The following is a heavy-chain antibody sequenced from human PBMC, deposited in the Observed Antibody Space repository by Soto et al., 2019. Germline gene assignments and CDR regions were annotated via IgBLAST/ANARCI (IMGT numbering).Heavy chain of an antibody. CDR2: ISAVNGNT. J-gene: IGHJ2*01. D-gene: IGHD2-21*02. CDR1: GYTFTDYG. Sequence: QVLLVQSGAEVKKPGASVKVSCKASGYTFTDYGINWVRQAPGQGLEWMGWISAVNGNTKYAQKFQGRLTITADKSTNTASMELSSLRSDDTAVYYCARSLVVTAKVGYFDLWGRGTLVTVSS. V-gene: IGHV1-18*01. CDR3: ARSLVVTAKVGYFDL.